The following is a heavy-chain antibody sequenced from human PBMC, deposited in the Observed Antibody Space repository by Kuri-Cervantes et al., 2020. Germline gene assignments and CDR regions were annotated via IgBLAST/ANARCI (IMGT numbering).Heavy chain of an antibody. CDR3: ARRPGSRSIAAAGTYYFDY. D-gene: IGHD6-13*01. V-gene: IGHV3-21*01. J-gene: IGHJ4*02. CDR1: GFTFSSYS. Sequence: GESLKISCAASGFTFSSYSMNWVRQAPGKRLEWVSSISSSSSYIYYADSVKGRLTISRDNAKNSLYLQMNSLRAEDTAVYYCARRPGSRSIAAAGTYYFDYWGQGTLVTVSS. CDR2: ISSSSSYI.